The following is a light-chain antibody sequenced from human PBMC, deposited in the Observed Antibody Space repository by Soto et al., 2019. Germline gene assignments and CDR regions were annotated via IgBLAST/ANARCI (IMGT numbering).Light chain of an antibody. V-gene: IGKV1-39*01. Sequence: DVQMTQSPSSLSASVGDRVTITVGASQSVSIYLNWYQQKPGKAPNLLISAASSLQNGVPSRFRGSGSGTDFTLTISGLQPEDFATYYCQQSYSTPPWTFGQGTKVDIK. CDR2: AAS. CDR3: QQSYSTPPWT. CDR1: QSVSIY. J-gene: IGKJ1*01.